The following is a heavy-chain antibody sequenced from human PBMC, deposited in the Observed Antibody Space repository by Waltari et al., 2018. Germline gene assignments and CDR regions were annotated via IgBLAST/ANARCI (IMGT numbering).Heavy chain of an antibody. J-gene: IGHJ6*02. CDR1: GGTFSSYA. CDR3: ARGKGTIQQHYYGMDV. D-gene: IGHD6-13*01. V-gene: IGHV1-69*01. CDR2: IIPIFGTA. Sequence: QVQLVQSGAEVKKPGSSVKVSCKASGGTFSSYASSWVRPAPGQGLEWMGGIIPIFGTANYAQKFQGRVTITADESTSTAYMELSSLRSEDTAVYYCARGKGTIQQHYYGMDVWGQGTTVTVSS.